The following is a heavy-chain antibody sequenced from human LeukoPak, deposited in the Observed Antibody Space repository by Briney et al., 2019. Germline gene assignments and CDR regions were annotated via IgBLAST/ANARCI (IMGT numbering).Heavy chain of an antibody. V-gene: IGHV3-21*01. J-gene: IGHJ5*02. CDR3: ARDLSSGSYFSGWFDP. CDR2: INSDSSYI. Sequence: GGSLRLSCAASGFTFSNYGMNWIRKPPGKGLEWVSSINSDSSYIYSADSVKGRFTIPRDNAKNALYLHLNSLRAEDTAVYYCARDLSSGSYFSGWFDPWGQGTLVTVSS. D-gene: IGHD1-26*01. CDR1: GFTFSNYG.